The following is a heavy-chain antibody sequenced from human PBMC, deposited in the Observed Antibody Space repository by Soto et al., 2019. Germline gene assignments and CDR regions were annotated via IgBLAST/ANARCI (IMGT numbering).Heavy chain of an antibody. J-gene: IGHJ4*02. CDR1: GFTITSSA. Sequence: SVKVSSKASGFTITSSAMQWVRQARGQRLEWIGWIVVGSGNTNYAQKFQERVTITRDMSTSTAYMELSSLRSEDTAVYYCAADLREVWYYWGQGTLVTVSS. CDR3: AADLREVWYY. V-gene: IGHV1-58*02. CDR2: IVVGSGNT. D-gene: IGHD3-10*01.